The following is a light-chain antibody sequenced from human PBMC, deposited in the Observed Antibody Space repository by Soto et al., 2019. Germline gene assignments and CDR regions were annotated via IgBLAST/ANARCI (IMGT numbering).Light chain of an antibody. Sequence: QSALTQPPSVSGAPGQRVTISCTGSSSNIGAGYDVHWYQQFPGTAPKLLIHGNSNRPSGVPDRFSGSKSGTSASLAITGLQAEDEADYYCQSYDSSLSGSGGVFGGGTKLTVL. J-gene: IGLJ2*01. CDR2: GNS. V-gene: IGLV1-40*01. CDR1: SSNIGAGYD. CDR3: QSYDSSLSGSGGV.